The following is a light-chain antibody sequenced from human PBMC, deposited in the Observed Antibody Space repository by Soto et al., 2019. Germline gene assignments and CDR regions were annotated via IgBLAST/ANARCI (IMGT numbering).Light chain of an antibody. CDR2: GTS. J-gene: IGKJ5*01. Sequence: EIVLTQSPGTLSLSPGERATLSCRASESVSSTYLAWYQQKFGQAPRLLIYGTSTRATGIPDRFRGSGSGTDFTLTISRLEPEDFAVYYCQQYGTSPITFGQGTRLESK. CDR1: ESVSSTY. CDR3: QQYGTSPIT. V-gene: IGKV3-20*01.